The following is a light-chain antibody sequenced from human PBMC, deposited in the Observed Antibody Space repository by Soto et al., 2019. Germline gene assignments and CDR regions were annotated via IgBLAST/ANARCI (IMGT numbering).Light chain of an antibody. V-gene: IGKV3-20*01. J-gene: IGKJ2*01. CDR3: QQYGSSSYT. Sequence: EIVLTQSPGTLSLSPGERATLSCRASQSLTSSYLAWYQQKPGQAPRLLIYGASSRATGIPDRFSGSGSGTDFTLTISRLEPEDVAVYYCQQYGSSSYTFGQGTNLEIK. CDR2: GAS. CDR1: QSLTSSY.